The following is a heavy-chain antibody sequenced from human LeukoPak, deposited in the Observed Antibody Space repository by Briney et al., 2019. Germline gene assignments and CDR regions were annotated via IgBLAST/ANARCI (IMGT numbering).Heavy chain of an antibody. D-gene: IGHD2-15*01. CDR1: GFSVGSNY. CDR2: IYSGDNT. V-gene: IGHV3-53*01. J-gene: IGHJ3*02. CDR3: ARDTGSGYCSGGRCRGAFDI. Sequence: GGSLRLSCAASGFSVGSNYMTWIRQAPGKGLEWVSVIYSGDNTYYADSVKGRFTISRDISKNTLCLQMNSLRAEDTATYYCARDTGSGYCSGGRCRGAFDIWGQGTTVTVSS.